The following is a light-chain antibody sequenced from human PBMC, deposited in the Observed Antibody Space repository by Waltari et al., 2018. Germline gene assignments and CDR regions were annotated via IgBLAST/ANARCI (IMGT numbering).Light chain of an antibody. CDR2: WAA. CDR1: QDILYNSNNKKY. J-gene: IGKJ4*01. V-gene: IGKV4-1*01. CDR3: QQYYKTPS. Sequence: DIVMTQSPGSLVVSLGERATINCKSGQDILYNSNNKKYLAWYQHKPGQSPKLLFYWAATRASGVPDRFSGSGSGTDFTLTISRVQAEDVAIYYCQQYYKTPSFGGGTKLEIK.